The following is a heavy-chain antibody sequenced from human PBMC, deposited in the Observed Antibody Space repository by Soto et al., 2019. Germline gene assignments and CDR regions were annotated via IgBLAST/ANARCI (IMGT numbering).Heavy chain of an antibody. D-gene: IGHD6-13*01. J-gene: IGHJ5*02. CDR2: IYPGDSDT. CDR3: ARVEESYSSSWWGGFDP. Sequence: PGESLKISCKGSGYSFTSYWIGWVRQMPGKGLEWMGIIYPGDSDTRYSPSFQGQVTISADKSISTAYLQWSSLKASDTAMYYCARVEESYSSSWWGGFDPWGQGTLVTVSS. V-gene: IGHV5-51*01. CDR1: GYSFTSYW.